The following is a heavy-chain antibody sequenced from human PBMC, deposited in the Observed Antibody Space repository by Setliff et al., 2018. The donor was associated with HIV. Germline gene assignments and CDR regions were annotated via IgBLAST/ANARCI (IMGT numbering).Heavy chain of an antibody. Sequence: ASVKVSCKTSGGTFGGSSAINWVRQAPGQGLEWMGRVVAVFNTVNYAQLFQDRITISADKSTSTAYMELSNMRSNDTAVYYCARSGYFDSSAEFWGQGTLVTVSS. CDR1: GGTFGGSSA. CDR2: VVAVFNTV. V-gene: IGHV1-69*06. J-gene: IGHJ4*02. CDR3: ARSGYFDSSAEF. D-gene: IGHD3-9*01.